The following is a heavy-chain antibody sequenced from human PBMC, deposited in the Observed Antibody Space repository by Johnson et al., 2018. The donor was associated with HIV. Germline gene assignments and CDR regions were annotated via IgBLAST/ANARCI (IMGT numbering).Heavy chain of an antibody. J-gene: IGHJ3*02. V-gene: IGHV3-7*05. CDR3: VRGGAVAPSSGFDI. CDR2: INQGGVEQ. D-gene: IGHD6-19*01. Sequence: VQLVESGGGLVQPGGSLRLSCAASGFTFSTSWMSWVRQAPGKGLGWVANINQGGVEQYYVDSVTGRFTISRDNATNSLFLQMNIVRDEDTAVYYCVRGGAVAPSSGFDIWGQGTKVTVSS. CDR1: GFTFSTSW.